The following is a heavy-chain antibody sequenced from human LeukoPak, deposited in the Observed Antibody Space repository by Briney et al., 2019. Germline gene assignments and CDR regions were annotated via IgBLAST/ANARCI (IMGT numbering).Heavy chain of an antibody. CDR1: GFTFSSYW. J-gene: IGHJ4*02. Sequence: GGSLRLSCAASGFTFSSYWMHWVRHAPGKGLVWVSRINRDGSSTSYADSVKGRFTISRDNAKNTLYLQINSLRAEDTAVYYCARRYCSGDSCYSSSDYWGQGTLVTVSS. CDR2: INRDGSST. V-gene: IGHV3-74*01. CDR3: ARRYCSGDSCYSSSDY. D-gene: IGHD2-15*01.